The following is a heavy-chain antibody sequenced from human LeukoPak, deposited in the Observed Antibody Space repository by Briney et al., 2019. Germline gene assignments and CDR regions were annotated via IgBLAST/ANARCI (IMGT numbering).Heavy chain of an antibody. Sequence: PGGSLRLSCAASGFTFSSYGMHWVRQAPGKGPEWVSFISESGGDVYYRDSVKGRFTVSRDNAKNSLYLQMDSLRAEDTAVYFCARERPLDYWGQGALVTVSS. CDR3: ARERPLDY. CDR1: GFTFSSYG. J-gene: IGHJ4*02. CDR2: ISESGGDV. V-gene: IGHV3-48*01.